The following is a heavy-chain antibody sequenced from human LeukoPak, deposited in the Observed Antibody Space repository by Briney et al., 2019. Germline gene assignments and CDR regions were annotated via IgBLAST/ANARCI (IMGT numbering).Heavy chain of an antibody. CDR1: GGSISSYY. D-gene: IGHD6-13*01. V-gene: IGHV4-59*01. CDR2: IYYSGST. Sequence: SETLSLTCTVSGGSISSYYWSWIRQPPGKGLEWIGYIYYSGSTNYNPSLKSRVTISVDTSKNQLSLKLSSVTAADTAVYYCASYGRGPGSPSYVAAAANWFDPWGQGTLVTVSS. J-gene: IGHJ5*02. CDR3: ASYGRGPGSPSYVAAAANWFDP.